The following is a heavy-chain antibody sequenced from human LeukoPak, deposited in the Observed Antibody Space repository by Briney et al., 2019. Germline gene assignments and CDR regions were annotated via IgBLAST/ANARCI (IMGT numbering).Heavy chain of an antibody. CDR1: GFTFSSYA. CDR2: ISGSGGST. D-gene: IGHD2-2*03. V-gene: IGHV3-23*01. Sequence: GGSLRLSCAASGFTFSSYAMSWVRQAPGKGLEWVSAISGSGGSTYYADSVKGRFTISRDNSKNTLYLQMNSLRAEDTAVYYCAKAMDIVVVPGDAFDIWGQGTMVTVSS. J-gene: IGHJ3*02. CDR3: AKAMDIVVVPGDAFDI.